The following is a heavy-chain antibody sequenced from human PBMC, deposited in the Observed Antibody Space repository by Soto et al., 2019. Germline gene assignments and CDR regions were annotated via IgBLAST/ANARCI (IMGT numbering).Heavy chain of an antibody. V-gene: IGHV3-23*01. Sequence: EVQLLESGGGMVQPGGSLRLSCAASGFTFSSYAMTWVRQAPGKGLEWVSAISGSGVSTYYADSVKGRFTISRDNSKNTLYLQVNSLRAEDTAVYYCAKDSGRCYDNSGLDYWGQGTLVTVSS. CDR3: AKDSGRCYDNSGLDY. J-gene: IGHJ4*02. CDR2: ISGSGVST. D-gene: IGHD3-22*01. CDR1: GFTFSSYA.